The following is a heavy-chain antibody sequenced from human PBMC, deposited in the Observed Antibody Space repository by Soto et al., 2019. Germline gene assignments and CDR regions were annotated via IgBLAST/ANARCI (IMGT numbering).Heavy chain of an antibody. D-gene: IGHD3-3*01. CDR2: IYYSGST. CDR3: ARDLRFLEWNYMDV. Sequence: QVQLQESGPGLVKPSETLSLTCTVSGGSISSYYWSWIRQPPGKGLEWIGYIYYSGSTNYNPSLKSQVTISVATSKNQFSLKLSSVTAADTAVYYWARDLRFLEWNYMDVWGKGTTVTVSS. J-gene: IGHJ6*03. V-gene: IGHV4-59*01. CDR1: GGSISSYY.